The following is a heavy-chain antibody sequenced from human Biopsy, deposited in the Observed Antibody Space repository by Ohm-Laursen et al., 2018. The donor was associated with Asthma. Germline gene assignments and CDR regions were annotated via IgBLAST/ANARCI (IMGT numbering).Heavy chain of an antibody. Sequence: SVTASCKASGGTLSSYSVSWVRQAPGQGLEWMGGIIPIFGTANYAPKFQGRVTITADESTSTAYMELSSLRSEDTAVYYCARHPYVDGSDNYYYRGIDYYLGMDVWGQGTTVTVSS. J-gene: IGHJ6*02. CDR1: GGTLSSYS. CDR3: ARHPYVDGSDNYYYRGIDYYLGMDV. V-gene: IGHV1-69*13. CDR2: IIPIFGTA. D-gene: IGHD3-10*01.